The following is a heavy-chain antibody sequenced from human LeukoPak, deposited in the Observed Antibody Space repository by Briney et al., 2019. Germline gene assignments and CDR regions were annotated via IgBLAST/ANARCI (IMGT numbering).Heavy chain of an antibody. CDR3: AKSQPGAGTYYYYGMDV. CDR1: GYTFTSYD. J-gene: IGHJ6*02. D-gene: IGHD6-19*01. CDR2: MNPNSGNT. Sequence: ASVKVSCKASGYTFTSYDINWVRQATGQGLEWMGWMNPNSGNTGYAQKFQGRVTMTRNTSISTAYMELSSLRSEDTAVYYCAKSQPGAGTYYYYGMDVWGQGTTVTVSS. V-gene: IGHV1-8*01.